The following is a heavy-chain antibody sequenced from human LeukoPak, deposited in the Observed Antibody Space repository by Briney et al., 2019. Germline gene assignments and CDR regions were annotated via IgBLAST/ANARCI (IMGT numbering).Heavy chain of an antibody. CDR2: INHSGST. CDR1: GGSFSGYY. CDR3: ARGRGEYSSSQKYFDY. V-gene: IGHV4-34*01. Sequence: SETLSLTCAVYGGSFSGYYWSWIRQPPGKGLEWIGEINHSGSTNYNPSLKSRVTISVDTSKNQFSLKLSSVTAADTAVYYCARGRGEYSSSQKYFDYWGQGTLVTVSS. D-gene: IGHD6-13*01. J-gene: IGHJ4*02.